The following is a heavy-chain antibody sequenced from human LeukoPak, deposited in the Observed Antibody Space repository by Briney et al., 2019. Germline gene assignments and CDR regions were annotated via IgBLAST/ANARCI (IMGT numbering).Heavy chain of an antibody. CDR1: GDSISGYY. J-gene: IGHJ4*02. CDR2: VYHTGHT. V-gene: IGHV4-59*08. CDR3: ARVGLTYYYDSSGYYSRTPYFDY. Sequence: SETLSLTCTVSGDSISGYYWSWIRQPPGKGLEWIGYVYHTGHTHYSPSLKSRVTISVDTSKNQFSLKLSSVTAADTAVYYCARVGLTYYYDSSGYYSRTPYFDYWGQGTLVTVSS. D-gene: IGHD3-22*01.